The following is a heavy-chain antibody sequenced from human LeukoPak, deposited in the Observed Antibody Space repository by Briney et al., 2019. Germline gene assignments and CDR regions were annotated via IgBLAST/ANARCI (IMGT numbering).Heavy chain of an antibody. CDR2: IYYSGST. Sequence: PSETLSLTCTVSGGSISSGGYYWSWIRQHPGKGLEWIGYIYYSGSTYYNTSLKSRVTISVDTSKNQFSLKLSSVTAADTAVYYCARELRSSWENDAFDIWGQGTMVTVSS. CDR3: ARELRSSWENDAFDI. D-gene: IGHD6-13*01. CDR1: GGSISSGGYY. J-gene: IGHJ3*02. V-gene: IGHV4-31*03.